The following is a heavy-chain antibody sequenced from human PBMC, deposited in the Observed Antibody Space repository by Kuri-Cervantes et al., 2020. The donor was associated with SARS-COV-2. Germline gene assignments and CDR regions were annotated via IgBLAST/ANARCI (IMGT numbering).Heavy chain of an antibody. V-gene: IGHV5-51*01. Sequence: GGSLKLSRKISARGLTPYWIGWVRQMPGKGLEGMGVIYLRYPGARYSPSFQGQVTPSDDRSISTAFLQWSSLKASDTAMYYCARLAPYYDILTGYYKGYYCYYMDVWGKGTTVTVSS. J-gene: IGHJ6*03. D-gene: IGHD3-9*01. CDR1: ARGLTPYW. CDR2: IYLRYPGA. CDR3: ARLAPYYDILTGYYKGYYCYYMDV.